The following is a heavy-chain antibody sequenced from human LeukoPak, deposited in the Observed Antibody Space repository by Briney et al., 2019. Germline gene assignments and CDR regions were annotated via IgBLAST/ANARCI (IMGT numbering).Heavy chain of an antibody. CDR1: GDSISSGGYY. V-gene: IGHV4-31*03. Sequence: YPSQTLSLTCTVSGDSISSGGYYWSWIRQHPGKGLDYIGYIYYSGSTYYNPSLKSRVTISVDTSKNQFSLKLSSVTAADTAVYYCARRREQTNWFHPWGQGTLVTVSS. J-gene: IGHJ5*02. CDR2: IYYSGST. D-gene: IGHD1-26*01. CDR3: ARRREQTNWFHP.